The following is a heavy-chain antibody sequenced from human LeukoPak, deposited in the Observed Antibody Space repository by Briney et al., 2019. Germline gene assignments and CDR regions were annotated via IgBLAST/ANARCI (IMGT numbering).Heavy chain of an antibody. CDR1: GYTLTGYY. CDR2: INPNSGGT. J-gene: IGHJ4*02. Sequence: ASVKVPCKASGYTLTGYYMHWVRQAPGQGLEWMGWINPNSGGTNYAQKFQGRVTMTRDTSISTAYMELSRLRSDDTAVYYCARLTGGSDFWSGYYVSYWGQGTLVTVSS. CDR3: ARLTGGSDFWSGYYVSY. V-gene: IGHV1-2*02. D-gene: IGHD3-3*01.